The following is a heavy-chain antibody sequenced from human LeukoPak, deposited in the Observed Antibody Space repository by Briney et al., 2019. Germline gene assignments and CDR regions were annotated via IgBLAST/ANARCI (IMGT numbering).Heavy chain of an antibody. V-gene: IGHV1-2*04. CDR1: GYTFTGYY. Sequence: ASVTVSCTASGYTFTGYYMHWVRQAPGQGLEWMGWINPNSGGTNYAQKFQGWVTMTRDTSSSTAYMELSRLRSDDTAVYYCARAPGYYYDSSGYYIDYWGQGTLVTVSS. D-gene: IGHD3-22*01. J-gene: IGHJ4*02. CDR3: ARAPGYYYDSSGYYIDY. CDR2: INPNSGGT.